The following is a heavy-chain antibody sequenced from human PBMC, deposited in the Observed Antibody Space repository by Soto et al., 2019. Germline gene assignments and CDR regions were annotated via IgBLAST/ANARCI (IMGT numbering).Heavy chain of an antibody. CDR3: ARGDYYDILTGYTEYYGMDV. D-gene: IGHD3-9*01. CDR2: IGTAGDT. Sequence: GGSLRLSCAASGFTFSSYDMHWVRQATGKGLEWVSAIGTAGDTYYPGSVKGRFTISRENAKNSLYLQMNSLRAGDTAVYYCARGDYYDILTGYTEYYGMDVWGQGTTVTVSS. J-gene: IGHJ6*02. V-gene: IGHV3-13*01. CDR1: GFTFSSYD.